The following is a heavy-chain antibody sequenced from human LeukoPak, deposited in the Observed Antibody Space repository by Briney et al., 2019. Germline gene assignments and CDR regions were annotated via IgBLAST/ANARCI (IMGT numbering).Heavy chain of an antibody. Sequence: SQTLSLTCAISGDSVPSNSAAWNWFRQSPSRGLEWLGRTYYNSKWYNDYAVSVKSRIAINPDTSKNQFSLQLNSVTPEDTAVYFCARRRYYGYVGYFDYWGQGTLVTVSS. J-gene: IGHJ4*02. CDR1: GDSVPSNSAA. CDR3: ARRRYYGYVGYFDY. V-gene: IGHV6-1*01. D-gene: IGHD3-10*01. CDR2: TYYNSKWYN.